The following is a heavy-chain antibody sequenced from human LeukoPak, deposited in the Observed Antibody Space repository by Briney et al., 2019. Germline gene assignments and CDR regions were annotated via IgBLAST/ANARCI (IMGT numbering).Heavy chain of an antibody. J-gene: IGHJ4*02. V-gene: IGHV1-8*01. CDR1: RYTFTSYD. D-gene: IGHD3-22*01. Sequence: ASVKVSCKASRYTFTSYDIIWVREAAGQGLEWMGWMNPNTGRTGFAQKLQGRLIMTRDTSTSTAYMELRSLTSEDTAVYYCARLSETPDYYSNGGYYQLGYWGQGTPVTVSS. CDR2: MNPNTGRT. CDR3: ARLSETPDYYSNGGYYQLGY.